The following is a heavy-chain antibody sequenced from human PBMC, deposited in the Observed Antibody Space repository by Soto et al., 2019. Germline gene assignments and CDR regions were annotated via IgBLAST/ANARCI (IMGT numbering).Heavy chain of an antibody. CDR2: MNPNSGNT. V-gene: IGHV1-8*01. Sequence: QVQLVQSGAEVKKPGASVKVSCKASGYTFTSYDINWVRQATGQGLEWMGWMNPNSGNTGYAQKFQGRVTMTRNTAISTAYMALSSLRSEDTAVYYCARGINYYATGDDAVGIWGQGTMVTVSS. J-gene: IGHJ3*02. CDR3: ARGINYYATGDDAVGI. CDR1: GYTFTSYD. D-gene: IGHD3-10*01.